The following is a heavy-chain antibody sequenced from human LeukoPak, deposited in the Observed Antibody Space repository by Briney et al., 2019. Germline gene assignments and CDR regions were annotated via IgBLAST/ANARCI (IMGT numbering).Heavy chain of an antibody. V-gene: IGHV3-23*01. D-gene: IGHD3-10*01. Sequence: GGSLRLSCAASGFTFSGYAMSWVRQAPGKGLEWVSAISGSGGSTYYADSVKGRFTISRDNSKNTLYLQMNSLRAEDTAVYYCAKEGLYAYYGSGSYTNYWGQGTLVTVSS. CDR3: AKEGLYAYYGSGSYTNY. CDR1: GFTFSGYA. CDR2: ISGSGGST. J-gene: IGHJ4*02.